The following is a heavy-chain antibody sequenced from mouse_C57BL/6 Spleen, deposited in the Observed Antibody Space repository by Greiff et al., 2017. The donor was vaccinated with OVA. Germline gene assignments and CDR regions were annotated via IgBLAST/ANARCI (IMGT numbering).Heavy chain of an antibody. J-gene: IGHJ2*01. V-gene: IGHV1-59*01. CDR3: ARRDDY. Sequence: QVQLQQPGAELVRPGTSVKLSCKASGYTFTSYWMHWVKQRPGQGLEWIGVIDPSDSYTNYNQKFKGKSTWTVDTSSSTAYMQLSSLTSEDSAVYYCARRDDYWGQGTTLTVSS. CDR2: IDPSDSYT. CDR1: GYTFTSYW.